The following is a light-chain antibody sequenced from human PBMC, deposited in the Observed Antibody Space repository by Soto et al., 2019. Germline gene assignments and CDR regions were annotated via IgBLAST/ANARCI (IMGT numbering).Light chain of an antibody. J-gene: IGLJ1*01. V-gene: IGLV1-40*01. CDR1: SSNIGAGYD. Sequence: QLVLTQPPSVSGAPGQRVTISCTGSSSNIGAGYDVHWYQQLPGTAPKLLIYGNSNRPSRVPDRFSGSKSGTSASLAITGLQAEDEADYYCQSYDSSLSEVFGTGTKLTVL. CDR2: GNS. CDR3: QSYDSSLSEV.